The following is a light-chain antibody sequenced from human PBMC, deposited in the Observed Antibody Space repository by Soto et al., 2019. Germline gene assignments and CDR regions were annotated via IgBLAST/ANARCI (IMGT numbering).Light chain of an antibody. J-gene: IGKJ5*01. CDR2: GAS. Sequence: EIVLTQSPGTLSLPPGEIATLSCSASQSVSSSYLAWYQQKPGQAPRLLIYGASSRATGIPDRFSGSGSGTDFTLTISRLEPEDFAVYYCQQYGSSPPITFGQGTRREIK. V-gene: IGKV3-20*01. CDR1: QSVSSSY. CDR3: QQYGSSPPIT.